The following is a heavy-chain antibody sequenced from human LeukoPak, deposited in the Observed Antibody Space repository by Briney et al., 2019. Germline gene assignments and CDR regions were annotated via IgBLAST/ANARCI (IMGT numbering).Heavy chain of an antibody. V-gene: IGHV4-39*01. D-gene: IGHD6-13*01. CDR3: ARHPGIAAAFIDY. J-gene: IGHJ4*02. CDR1: GGSISSSNYY. CDR2: IYYSGST. Sequence: PSETLSLTCTVPGGSISSSNYYWGWIRQPPWKGLEWIGSIYYSGSTYYNPSLKSRVTISVVTSKNQFSLKLSSVTAADTAVYYWARHPGIAAAFIDYWGQGTLVTVSS.